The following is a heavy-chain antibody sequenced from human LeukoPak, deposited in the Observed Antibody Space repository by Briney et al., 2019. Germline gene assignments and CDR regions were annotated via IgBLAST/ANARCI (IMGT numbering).Heavy chain of an antibody. CDR1: GFTFSSYG. D-gene: IGHD3-9*01. CDR2: IRYDGSNK. J-gene: IGHJ6*02. V-gene: IGHV3-30*02. CDR3: AKDRYDILTGYQYGMDV. Sequence: GGSLRLSCAASGFTFSSYGMHWVRQAPGKGLEWVAFIRYDGSNKYYADSVKGRFTISRGNSKNSLYLQMNSLRTEDTALYYCAKDRYDILTGYQYGMDVWGQGTTVTVSS.